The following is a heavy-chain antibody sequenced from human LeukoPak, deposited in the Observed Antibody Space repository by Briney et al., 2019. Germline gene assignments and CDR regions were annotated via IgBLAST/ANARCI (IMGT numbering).Heavy chain of an antibody. Sequence: GGSLRLSCAASGFTFSSYAMSWVRQAPGKGLEWVSAISGSGGSTYYADSVKGRFTISRDNSKNTLHLQMNSLRAEDTAVYYCANIQAMARGVTADYWGQGTLVTVSS. CDR3: ANIQAMARGVTADY. J-gene: IGHJ4*02. D-gene: IGHD3-10*01. CDR1: GFTFSSYA. CDR2: ISGSGGST. V-gene: IGHV3-23*01.